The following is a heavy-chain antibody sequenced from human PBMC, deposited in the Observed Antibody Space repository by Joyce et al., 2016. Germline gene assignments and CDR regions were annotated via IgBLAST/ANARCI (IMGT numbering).Heavy chain of an antibody. CDR1: GATFSTSS. D-gene: IGHD3-16*01. V-gene: IGHV3-21*01. CDR3: ARGGISYYYAMDV. Sequence: QLVESGGGVVTPGGSLRLSCEASGATFSTSSMSWFRQAPGKGLEWVAAIRDTSYYRVHGETVRGGFTVSRDNARKTLYLQMNSLRAEDSAVFYCARGGISYYYAMDVWGQGTTVTVSS. J-gene: IGHJ6*02. CDR2: IRDTSYYR.